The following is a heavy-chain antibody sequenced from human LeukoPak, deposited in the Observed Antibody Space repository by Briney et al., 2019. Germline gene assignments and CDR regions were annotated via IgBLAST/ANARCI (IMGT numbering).Heavy chain of an antibody. CDR1: GFTFSSYG. CDR2: ISYDGSNK. J-gene: IGHJ4*02. V-gene: IGHV3-30*18. Sequence: GRSLRLSCAASGFTFSSYGMHWVRQAPGKGLGWVAVISYDGSNKYYADSVKGRFTISRDNSKNTLYLQMNSLRAEDTAVYYCAKDLGSYPILDYWGQGTLVTVSS. D-gene: IGHD1-26*01. CDR3: AKDLGSYPILDY.